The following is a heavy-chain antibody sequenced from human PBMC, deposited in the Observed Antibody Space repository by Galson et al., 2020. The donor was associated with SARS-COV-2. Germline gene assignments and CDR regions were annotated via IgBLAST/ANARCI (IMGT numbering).Heavy chain of an antibody. V-gene: IGHV1-18*01. CDR2: ISPYNGNT. J-gene: IGHJ4*02. Sequence: ASVKVSCKASGYTFSSYGISWVRQAPGQGLEWMGWISPYNGNTKYAQKFQGRVTMTTDTSTSTAYMELRSLRSDDTAVYYCARSGTTSQYYDFWSGHHSDYWGQGILVTVSS. CDR3: ARSGTTSQYYDFWSGHHSDY. CDR1: GYTFSSYG. D-gene: IGHD3-3*01.